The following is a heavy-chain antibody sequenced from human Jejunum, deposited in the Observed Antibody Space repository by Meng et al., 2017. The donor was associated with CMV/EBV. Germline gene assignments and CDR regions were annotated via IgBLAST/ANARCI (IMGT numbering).Heavy chain of an antibody. D-gene: IGHD1-26*01. CDR3: VRGPGASTREGFDY. V-gene: IGHV4-4*07. Sequence: GPLPAAGAGLVKPSETLSLTCTVSGGSISNPYWSWIRQSAGKGLEWIGRFYSSDTYNYHPSLNSRLTMSLDTSKNQFSLNLSSVTAADTAIYYCVRGPGASTREGFDYWGLGTLVTVSS. CDR1: GGSISNPY. J-gene: IGHJ4*02. CDR2: FYSSDTY.